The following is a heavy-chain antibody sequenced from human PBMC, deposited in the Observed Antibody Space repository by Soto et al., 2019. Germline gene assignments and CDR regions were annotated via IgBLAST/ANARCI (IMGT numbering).Heavy chain of an antibody. Sequence: GGSLRLSCAASGRGFTFSSYWMYWVRQAPGKGLVWVSRINSDGSRTNYADSVKGRFTISRDNAKNTLYLQMNSLSAEDTAVYYCARVGYSYGMDVWGQGTTVTVSS. D-gene: IGHD5-12*01. CDR2: INSDGSRT. CDR1: GRGFTFSSYW. V-gene: IGHV3-74*01. J-gene: IGHJ6*02. CDR3: ARVGYSYGMDV.